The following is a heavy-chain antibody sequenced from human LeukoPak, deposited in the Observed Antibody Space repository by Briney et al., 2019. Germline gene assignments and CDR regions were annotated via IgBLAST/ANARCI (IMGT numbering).Heavy chain of an antibody. Sequence: ASVKVSCKASGGTFSSYAINWVRQATGQGLEWMGWMNPNSGNTGYAQKFQGRVTMTRNTSISTAYMELSSLRSEDTAVYYCARVLTTVTTYAFDIWGQGTMVTVSS. CDR2: MNPNSGNT. D-gene: IGHD4-17*01. J-gene: IGHJ3*02. CDR1: GGTFSSYA. CDR3: ARVLTTVTTYAFDI. V-gene: IGHV1-8*02.